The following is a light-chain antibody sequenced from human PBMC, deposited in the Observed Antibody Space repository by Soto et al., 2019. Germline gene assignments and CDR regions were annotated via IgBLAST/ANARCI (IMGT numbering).Light chain of an antibody. Sequence: QSVLTQPASVSGSPGQSITISCTGTSSDVGGYNYVSWYQQHPGKAPKLMIYDVSNRPSGVSNRFSGSKSGNTASLTISGLQAEDEADYYCSSYTSSITVVCGGGTKVTVL. J-gene: IGLJ2*01. V-gene: IGLV2-14*01. CDR2: DVS. CDR3: SSYTSSITVV. CDR1: SSDVGGYNY.